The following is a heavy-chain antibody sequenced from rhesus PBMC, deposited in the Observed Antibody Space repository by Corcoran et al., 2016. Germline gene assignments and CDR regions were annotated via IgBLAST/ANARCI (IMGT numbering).Heavy chain of an antibody. Sequence: QLQLQESGPGLVKPSEPLSVPCAFSGCSISSSYWSWIRQAPGKGLEWIGDIYGSGSRPNYNPSLKSRVTLSVDTTKNQFSLRLSSVTAADTAVYYCARGSPRARDSLDVWGRGGLVTVSS. D-gene: IGHD2-15*01. V-gene: IGHV4-169*01. CDR2: IYGSGSRP. CDR3: ARGSPRARDSLDV. J-gene: IGHJ5-2*02. CDR1: GCSISSSY.